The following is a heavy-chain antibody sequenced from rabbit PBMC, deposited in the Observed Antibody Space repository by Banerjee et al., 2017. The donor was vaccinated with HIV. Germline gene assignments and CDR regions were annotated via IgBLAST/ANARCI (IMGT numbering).Heavy chain of an antibody. D-gene: IGHD4-1*01. V-gene: IGHV1S45*01. J-gene: IGHJ4*01. CDR2: IDASSGNT. CDR1: GFSFSSSYW. Sequence: QEQLEESGGDLVKPEGSLTLTCTASGFSFSSSYWICWVRQAPGKGLEWIGCIDASSGNTVYASWAKGRFTISKTSSTTVTLQMTSLTAADTASYFCARDLAGAIGWNFNLWGPGTLVTVS. CDR3: ARDLAGAIGWNFNL.